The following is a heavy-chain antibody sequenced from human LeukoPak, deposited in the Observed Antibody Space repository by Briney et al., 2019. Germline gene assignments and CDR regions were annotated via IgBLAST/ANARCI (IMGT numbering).Heavy chain of an antibody. V-gene: IGHV1-2*02. CDR1: GYTFTGYY. D-gene: IGHD4-23*01. CDR3: ARGGYGGGNSGILDS. J-gene: IGHJ4*02. CDR2: INPNGGGT. Sequence: ASVKVSCKASGYTFTGYYIHWVRQAPGQGLEWMGWINPNGGGTNYAQKFQGRVTMTRDTSISTAYMQLSRLRSDDTDVYSCARGGYGGGNSGILDSWGQGTLVTVSS.